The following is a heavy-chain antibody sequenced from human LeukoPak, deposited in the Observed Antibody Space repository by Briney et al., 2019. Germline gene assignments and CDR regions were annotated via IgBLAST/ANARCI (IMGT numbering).Heavy chain of an antibody. CDR1: GFTFSSYG. V-gene: IGHV3-7*01. Sequence: PGGSLRLSCAASGFTFSSYGMHWVRQAPGKGLEWVANIKQDGSEKYYVDSVKGRFTISRDNAKNSLYLQMNSLRAEDTAVYYCARAEDVWYSSRNPAPADYWGQGTLVTVSS. J-gene: IGHJ4*02. D-gene: IGHD6-13*01. CDR2: IKQDGSEK. CDR3: ARAEDVWYSSRNPAPADY.